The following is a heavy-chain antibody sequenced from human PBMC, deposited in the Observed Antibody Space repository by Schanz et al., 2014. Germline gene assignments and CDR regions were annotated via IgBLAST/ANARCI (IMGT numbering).Heavy chain of an antibody. CDR1: GFTFSDYY. CDR3: VSQTGSPNY. Sequence: QVQLVESGGGLVKPGGSLRLSCAASGFTFSDYYMSWIRQAPGKGLEWVSYVSRSTPDIYYADSVKGRFTMSRDNAKNSVFLQMNSLRVEDTAVYFCVSQTGSPNYWGQGTLVTVSS. D-gene: IGHD6-13*01. CDR2: VSRSTPDI. V-gene: IGHV3-11*06. J-gene: IGHJ4*02.